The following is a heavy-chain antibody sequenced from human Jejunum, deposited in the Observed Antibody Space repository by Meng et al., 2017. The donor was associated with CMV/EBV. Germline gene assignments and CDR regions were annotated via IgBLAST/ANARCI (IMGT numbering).Heavy chain of an antibody. CDR1: SPYYY. V-gene: IGHV4-30-4*08. CDR2: IHSSGNA. CDR3: ARVEGYCGGDGCHNWIDP. Sequence: SPYYYWGWVRQTPQKGLEWVGYIHSSGNAFYNPSLRSRVTMSLETSKNQFSMHLASVTAADTAVYSCARVEGYCGGDGCHNWIDPWGQGTLVTVSS. J-gene: IGHJ5*02. D-gene: IGHD2-21*02.